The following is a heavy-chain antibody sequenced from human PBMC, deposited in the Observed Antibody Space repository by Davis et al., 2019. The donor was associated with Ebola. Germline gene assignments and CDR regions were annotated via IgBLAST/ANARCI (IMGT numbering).Heavy chain of an antibody. V-gene: IGHV4-34*01. D-gene: IGHD6-19*01. CDR2: TSHHPDYT. J-gene: IGHJ5*02. Sequence: MPSETLSLTCSVSGGSFSGHFWSWLRQSPGKGLEWIGETSHHPDYTHYSPSFGGRVTISVDTSKNQFSLKLSSVTAADSAVYYCARVEDRPGWYGMYNRIDPWGQGILVTVSS. CDR3: ARVEDRPGWYGMYNRIDP. CDR1: GGSFSGHF.